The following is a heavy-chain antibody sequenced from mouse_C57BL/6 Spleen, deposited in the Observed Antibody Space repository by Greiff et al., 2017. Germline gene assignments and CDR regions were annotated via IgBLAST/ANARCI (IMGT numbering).Heavy chain of an antibody. V-gene: IGHV1-64*01. CDR1: GYTFTSYW. CDR3: ARSYYDYALFDY. CDR2: IHPNSGST. Sequence: QVQLQQPGAELVKPGASVKLSCKASGYTFTSYWMHWVKQRPGQGLEWIGMIHPNSGSTNYNEKFKSKATLTVDKSSSTAYMQLSSLTSEDSAVYYCARSYYDYALFDYWGQGTTLTVSS. J-gene: IGHJ2*01. D-gene: IGHD2-4*01.